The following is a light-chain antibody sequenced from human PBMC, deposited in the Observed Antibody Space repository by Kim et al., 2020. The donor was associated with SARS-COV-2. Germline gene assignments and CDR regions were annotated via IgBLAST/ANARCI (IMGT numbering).Light chain of an antibody. CDR2: DAS. V-gene: IGKV3-15*01. CDR3: QHYSTTPLT. CDR1: QSVSTS. J-gene: IGKJ4*01. Sequence: VSTGERATLSCRASQSVSTSLAWYQQKHGQAPRLLISDASTRATGIPARFSGSGSGTEFTLTISSLQSEDFAVYTCQHYSTTPLTFGGGTKVDIK.